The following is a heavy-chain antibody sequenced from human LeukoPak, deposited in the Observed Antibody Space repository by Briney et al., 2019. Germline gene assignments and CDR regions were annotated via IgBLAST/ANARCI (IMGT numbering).Heavy chain of an antibody. CDR1: GGTFSSYA. D-gene: IGHD6-6*01. J-gene: IGHJ6*03. V-gene: IGHV1-69*05. CDR3: ASSSIAASYYYYYCMDV. CDR2: IIPIFGTA. Sequence: SVKVSCKASGGTFSSYAISWVRQAPGQGLEWMGGIIPIFGTANYAQKFQGRVTITTDESTSTAYMELSSLRSEDTAVYYCASSSIAASYYYYYCMDVWGKGTTVTVSS.